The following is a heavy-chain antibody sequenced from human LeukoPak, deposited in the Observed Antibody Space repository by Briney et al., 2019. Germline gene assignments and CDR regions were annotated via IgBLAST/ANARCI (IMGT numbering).Heavy chain of an antibody. D-gene: IGHD2-15*01. Sequence: GGSLRLSCVASGFTISSYSMNWVRPAPGKGLEWVSSISENSKDIFYVDSVKGRFTISRDNAKNSLYLQMNSLRAEDTAVYYCARDLVVGDAFDIWGQGTMVTVSS. V-gene: IGHV3-21*01. CDR1: GFTISSYS. J-gene: IGHJ3*02. CDR2: ISENSKDI. CDR3: ARDLVVGDAFDI.